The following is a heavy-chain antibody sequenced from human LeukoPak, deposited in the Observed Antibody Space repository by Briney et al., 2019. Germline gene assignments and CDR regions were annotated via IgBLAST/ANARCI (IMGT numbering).Heavy chain of an antibody. CDR3: ARTPLGGGYRFDY. D-gene: IGHD5-12*01. V-gene: IGHV4-59*01. CDR1: GGSISSYY. Sequence: SETLSLTCTVSGGSISSYYCSWIRQPPGRGLEWIGYIYYSGSNNYNPSLNSRVSMSVDTSKNQFSLKLSSGTAADTAVYYCARTPLGGGYRFDYWGQGTLVTVSS. CDR2: IYYSGSN. J-gene: IGHJ4*02.